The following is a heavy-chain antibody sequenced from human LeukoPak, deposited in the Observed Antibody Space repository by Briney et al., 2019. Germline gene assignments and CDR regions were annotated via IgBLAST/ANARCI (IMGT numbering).Heavy chain of an antibody. Sequence: PSETLSLTCAVYGGSFSGYYWSWIRQPPGKGLEWIGEINHSGSTNYNPSLKSRVTISVDTSKNQFSPKLSSVTAADTAVYYCARGVRYSYGYGYNWFDPWGQGTLVTVSS. D-gene: IGHD5-18*01. CDR1: GGSFSGYY. CDR2: INHSGST. V-gene: IGHV4-34*01. J-gene: IGHJ5*02. CDR3: ARGVRYSYGYGYNWFDP.